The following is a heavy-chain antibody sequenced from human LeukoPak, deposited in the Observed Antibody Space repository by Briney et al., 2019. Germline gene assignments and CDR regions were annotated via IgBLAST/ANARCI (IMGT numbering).Heavy chain of an antibody. Sequence: GWSLRLSRAGSGFPFSSQAMSWVRQPPGKGLGWVAAISNGKTYDANSLRGRFAISRDDSTNTVYLHMNSLRDEDTALYHCVREAGYCAPVCVKTNWFDPWGQGTLVTVSS. CDR1: GFPFSSQA. J-gene: IGHJ5*02. CDR3: VREAGYCAPVCVKTNWFDP. D-gene: IGHD2-15*01. V-gene: IGHV3-23*01. CDR2: ISNGKT.